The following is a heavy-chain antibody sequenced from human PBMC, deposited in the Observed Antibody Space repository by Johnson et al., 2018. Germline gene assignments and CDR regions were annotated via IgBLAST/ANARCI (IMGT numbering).Heavy chain of an antibody. CDR1: GFTFSSYA. J-gene: IGHJ3*02. Sequence: EVQLVESGGGVVQPGRSLRLSCAASGFTFSSYAMSWVRQAPGKGLEWVSAISGSGGSTYYADSVKGRFTISRDNSKNTLYLQMTSLRAEDTAVYYCAKAPRGGSYWTALDIWGQGTMVTVSS. CDR2: ISGSGGST. V-gene: IGHV3-23*04. D-gene: IGHD1-26*01. CDR3: AKAPRGGSYWTALDI.